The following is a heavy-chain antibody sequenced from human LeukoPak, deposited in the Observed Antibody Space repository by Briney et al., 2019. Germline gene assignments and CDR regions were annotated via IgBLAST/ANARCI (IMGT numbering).Heavy chain of an antibody. CDR2: IGRNGGYT. CDR1: GFTFSSYA. V-gene: IGHV3-23*01. CDR3: AKLSGSWPYYFGY. D-gene: IGHD6-13*01. J-gene: IGHJ4*02. Sequence: GGSLRLSCAASGFTFSSYAMSWVRQAPGKGLEWVSVIGRNGGYTYYADSVKGRFTISRDNSKNTLYLQMNSLRAEDTAVYYCAKLSGSWPYYFGYWGQGTLVTVSS.